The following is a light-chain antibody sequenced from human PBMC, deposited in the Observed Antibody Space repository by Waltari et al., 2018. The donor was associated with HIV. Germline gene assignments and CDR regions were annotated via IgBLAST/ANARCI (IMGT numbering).Light chain of an antibody. CDR2: GVS. CDR1: SDISEK. V-gene: IGKV3-15*01. J-gene: IGKJ1*01. Sequence: IPQPPTTLYVSPWALARYFWTDRSDISEKLRWYQNLRCRAPRLLVSGVSSRATGVPARFAGRGSVTEFTLTITGLQSNDSAIYFCQQYSTWPRTFGQGTLV. CDR3: QQYSTWPRT.